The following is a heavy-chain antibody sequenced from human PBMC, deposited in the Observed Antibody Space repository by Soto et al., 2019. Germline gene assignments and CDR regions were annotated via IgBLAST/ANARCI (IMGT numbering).Heavy chain of an antibody. J-gene: IGHJ4*02. D-gene: IGHD2-15*01. CDR2: IYYSGTS. V-gene: IGHV4-39*01. Sequence: KTSETLSLTCVVSGGSISSSSYYWDWIRQPPGKGLEWIGTIYYSGTSNYNPSLKSRVTISVDTSKNQFSLKLTSVTAADTAVYYCARHAIGVVVPAAIRNWGQGSLVTVSS. CDR1: GGSISSSSYY. CDR3: ARHAIGVVVPAAIRN.